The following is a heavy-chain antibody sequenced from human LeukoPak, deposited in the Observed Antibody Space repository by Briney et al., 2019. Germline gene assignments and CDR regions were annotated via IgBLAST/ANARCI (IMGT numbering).Heavy chain of an antibody. CDR1: GFTFDDYA. CDR3: AKEKLGGHDYGGIRFDP. J-gene: IGHJ5*02. V-gene: IGHV3-43D*03. CDR2: ISWVGGST. Sequence: PGGSLRLSCAASGFTFDDYAMHWVRQAPGKGLEWVSLISWVGGSTYYADSVKGRFTISRDNSKNSLYLQMNSLRAEDTALYYCAKEKLGGHDYGGIRFDPWGQGTLVTVSS. D-gene: IGHD4-23*01.